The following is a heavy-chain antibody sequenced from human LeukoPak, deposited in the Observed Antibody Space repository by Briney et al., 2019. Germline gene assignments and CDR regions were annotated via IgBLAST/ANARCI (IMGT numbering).Heavy chain of an antibody. D-gene: IGHD6-19*01. CDR1: GGSMSPYH. Sequence: SETLSLTCTDSGGSMSPYHWRCIRPPPGKGLEWNGYICYSGSTNYNPSLKRRVTISVDTSKNQFSLELSSVTAADTAMYYCARAVSGRFDYWGQGTLVTVSS. J-gene: IGHJ4*02. CDR3: ARAVSGRFDY. V-gene: IGHV4-59*08. CDR2: ICYSGST.